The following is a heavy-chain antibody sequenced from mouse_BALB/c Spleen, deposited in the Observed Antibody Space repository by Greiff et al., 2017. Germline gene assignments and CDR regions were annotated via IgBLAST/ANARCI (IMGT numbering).Heavy chain of an antibody. CDR1: GFTFSSFG. V-gene: IGHV5-17*02. D-gene: IGHD1-1*01. J-gene: IGHJ4*01. Sequence: EVKLMESGGGLVQPGGSRKLSCAASGFTFSSFGMHWVRQAPEKGLEWVAYISSGSSTIYYADTVKGRFTISRDNPKNTLFLQMTSLRSEDTAMYYCARSGPTYSYAMDYWGQGTSVTVSS. CDR2: ISSGSSTI. CDR3: ARSGPTYSYAMDY.